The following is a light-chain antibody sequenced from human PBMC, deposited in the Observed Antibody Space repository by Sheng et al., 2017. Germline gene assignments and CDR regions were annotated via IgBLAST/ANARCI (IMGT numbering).Light chain of an antibody. CDR2: AAS. CDR3: LQDYHYPWT. J-gene: IGKJ1*01. V-gene: IGKV1-6*02. Sequence: IQMTQSPSTLSAAVGDRVTITCRASQGIRNDLGWYQHKVGTAPKLLIYAASNLQSGDPSRFNGSGSGTDFSLTISNLQPEDFATYYCLQDYHYPWTFGQGTKVEVK. CDR1: QGIRND.